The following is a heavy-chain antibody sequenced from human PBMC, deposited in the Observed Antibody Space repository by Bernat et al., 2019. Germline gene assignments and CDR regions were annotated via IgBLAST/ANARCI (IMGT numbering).Heavy chain of an antibody. J-gene: IGHJ4*02. CDR2: IYTSGST. CDR1: GGSISSGSYY. V-gene: IGHV4-61*02. Sequence: QVQLQESGPGLVKPSQTLSVTCTGSGGSISSGSYYWSWIRQPAGKGLEWIGRIYTSGSTNYNPSLKSRVTISVDTSKNQFSLKLSSVTAADTAVYYCARENYYGSGSYFWGQGTLVTVSS. D-gene: IGHD3-10*01. CDR3: ARENYYGSGSYF.